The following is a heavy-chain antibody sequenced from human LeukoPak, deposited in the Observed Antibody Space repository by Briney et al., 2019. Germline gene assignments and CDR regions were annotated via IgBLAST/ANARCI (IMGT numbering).Heavy chain of an antibody. J-gene: IGHJ4*02. CDR3: ACMIVATRNDY. Sequence: SETLSLTCTVSGGSISSGGYYWSWIRQHPGKGLEWIGYIYYSGSTYYNPSLKSRVTISVDTSKNQFSLKVSSVTAADTAVYYWACMIVATRNDYGGQGTLVTVSS. D-gene: IGHD5-12*01. V-gene: IGHV4-31*03. CDR1: GGSISSGGYY. CDR2: IYYSGST.